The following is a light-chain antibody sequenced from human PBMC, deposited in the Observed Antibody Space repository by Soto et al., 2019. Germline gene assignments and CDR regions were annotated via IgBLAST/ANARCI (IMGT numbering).Light chain of an antibody. Sequence: IQMTQSPASLSASVGDRVTITCRASQAIGNDLGWFQQKPGKAPKRLIYAASSLQSGVPSRFSCSGSGTDFTLTISSLDLEVYAFYLCQRYGSSPLITFGQGTRLEIK. J-gene: IGKJ5*01. CDR3: QRYGSSPLIT. CDR1: QAIGND. CDR2: AAS. V-gene: IGKV1-17*01.